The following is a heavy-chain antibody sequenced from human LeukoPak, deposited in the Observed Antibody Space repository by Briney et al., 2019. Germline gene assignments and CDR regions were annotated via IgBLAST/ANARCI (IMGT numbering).Heavy chain of an antibody. Sequence: SETLSLTCAVYGGSFSGYYWSWIRQPPGKGLEWIGEINHSGSTNYNPSLKRRVTISVDTSKNHFSLKLSSVTAADTAVYYCARGHPTGYSDYWGQGTLVTVSS. CDR1: GGSFSGYY. J-gene: IGHJ4*02. CDR3: ARGHPTGYSDY. V-gene: IGHV4-34*01. D-gene: IGHD3-9*01. CDR2: INHSGST.